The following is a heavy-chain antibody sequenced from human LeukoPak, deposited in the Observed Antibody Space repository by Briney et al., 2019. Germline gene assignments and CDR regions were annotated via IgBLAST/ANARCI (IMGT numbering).Heavy chain of an antibody. J-gene: IGHJ4*02. CDR3: ARDMQQLDPEDY. V-gene: IGHV1-46*01. CDR1: GYTFTSYY. D-gene: IGHD6-13*01. Sequence: GASVKVSCKASGYTFTSYYMHWVRQAPGQGLEWMGIFNPSGGSTSYAQKFQGRVTMTRDTSTSTVYMELSSLRSEDTAVYYCARDMQQLDPEDYWGQGTLVTVSS. CDR2: FNPSGGST.